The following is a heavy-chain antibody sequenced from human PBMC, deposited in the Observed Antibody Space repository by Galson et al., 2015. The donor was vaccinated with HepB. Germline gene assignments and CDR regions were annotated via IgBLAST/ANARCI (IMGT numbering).Heavy chain of an antibody. CDR1: GGSFSHYS. J-gene: IGHJ3*02. CDR2: ITPIFGTT. V-gene: IGHV1-69*13. D-gene: IGHD2-8*01. CDR3: ATGNYCNDGVCHDDALDI. Sequence: SVKVSCKASGGSFSHYSITWVRQAPGQGLEWLGGITPIFGTTNYAQKFRGRVTITADESTTTAYMDLSSLRSEDTAVYYCATGNYCNDGVCHDDALDIWGQGTMVTASS.